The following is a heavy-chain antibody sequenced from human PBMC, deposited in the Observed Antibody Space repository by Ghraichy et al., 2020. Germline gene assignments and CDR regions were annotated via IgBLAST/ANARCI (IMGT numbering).Heavy chain of an antibody. Sequence: SETLSLTCTVSGGSISSGGYYWSWIRQHPGKGLEWIGYIYYSGSTYYNPSLKSRVTISVDTSKNQFSLKLSSVTVADTAVYYCARGYCSGGSCYDFDYWGQGTLVTVSS. V-gene: IGHV4-31*03. CDR1: GGSISSGGYY. CDR2: IYYSGST. J-gene: IGHJ4*02. CDR3: ARGYCSGGSCYDFDY. D-gene: IGHD2-15*01.